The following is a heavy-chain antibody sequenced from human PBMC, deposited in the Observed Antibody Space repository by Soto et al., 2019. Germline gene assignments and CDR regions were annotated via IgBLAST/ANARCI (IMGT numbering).Heavy chain of an antibody. CDR1: GGSISSYY. D-gene: IGHD3-22*01. Sequence: SETLSLSCTVSGGSISSYYWSWIRQPPGKGLEWIGYIYYSGSTNYNPSLKSRVTISVDTSKNQFSLKLSSVTAADTAVYYCAREGYSSGYYYYYGMDVWGQGTTVTVSS. CDR3: AREGYSSGYYYYYGMDV. V-gene: IGHV4-59*01. CDR2: IYYSGST. J-gene: IGHJ6*02.